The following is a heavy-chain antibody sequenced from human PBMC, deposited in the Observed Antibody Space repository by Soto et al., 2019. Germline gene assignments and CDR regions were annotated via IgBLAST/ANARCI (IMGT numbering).Heavy chain of an antibody. V-gene: IGHV3-23*01. CDR3: AKGLVVVPAAFDY. CDR1: GFTFSSYA. Sequence: GSLRLPCAASGFTFSSYAMSWVRQAPGKGLEWVSAISGSGGSTYYADSVKGRFTISRDNSKNTLYLQMNSLRAEDTAVYYCAKGLVVVPAAFDYWGQGTLVTVSS. CDR2: ISGSGGST. D-gene: IGHD2-2*01. J-gene: IGHJ4*02.